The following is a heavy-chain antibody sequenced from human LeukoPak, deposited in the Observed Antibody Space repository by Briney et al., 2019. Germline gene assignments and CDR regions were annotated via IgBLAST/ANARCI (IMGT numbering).Heavy chain of an antibody. CDR2: VNPNSGNT. CDR1: GYTFTSYD. Sequence: ASVKVSCKASGYTFTSYDINWVRQATGQGLEWMGWVNPNSGNTGYAQKFQGRVTMTRNTSISTVYMELRSLRSDDTAVYYCARSEGGSVSTSCYRCGWFDPWGQGTLVTVSS. J-gene: IGHJ5*02. CDR3: ARSEGGSVSTSCYRCGWFDP. D-gene: IGHD2-2*01. V-gene: IGHV1-8*01.